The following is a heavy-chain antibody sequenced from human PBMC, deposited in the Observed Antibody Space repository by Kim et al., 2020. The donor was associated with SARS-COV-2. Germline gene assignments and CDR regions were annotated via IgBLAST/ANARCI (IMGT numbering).Heavy chain of an antibody. CDR2: IRSKANSYAT. Sequence: GGSLRLSCAASGFTFSGSAMHWVRQASGKGLEWVGRIRSKANSYATAYAASVKGRFTISRDDSKNTAYLQMNSLKTEDTAVYYCTRTNFEYYSVYDSSGHRAFDIWGQGTMVTVSS. D-gene: IGHD3-22*01. CDR3: TRTNFEYYSVYDSSGHRAFDI. CDR1: GFTFSGSA. J-gene: IGHJ3*02. V-gene: IGHV3-73*01.